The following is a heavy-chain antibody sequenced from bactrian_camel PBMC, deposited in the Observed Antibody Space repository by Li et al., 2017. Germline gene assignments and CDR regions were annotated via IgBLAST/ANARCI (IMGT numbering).Heavy chain of an antibody. J-gene: IGHJ4*01. CDR2: IYTGRGST. V-gene: IGHV3S1*01. D-gene: IGHD6*01. CDR3: ASGGRMGSSGNCYEWEYNI. Sequence: HVQLVESGGASVQAGGSLRLSCAASGYTYSDYCMGWFRQAPGKEREGVARIYTGRGSTDFADSVKGRFALSQDNAKNTLYLQMNNLKPEDTAMYICASGGRMGSSGNCYEWEYNIWGQGTQVTVS. CDR1: GYTYSDYC.